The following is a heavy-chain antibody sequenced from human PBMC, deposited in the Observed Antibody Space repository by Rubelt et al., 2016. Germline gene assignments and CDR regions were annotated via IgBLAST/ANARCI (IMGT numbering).Heavy chain of an antibody. CDR2: ISYDGSNK. V-gene: IGHV3-30*19. CDR3: ARRSGGSPDY. J-gene: IGHJ4*02. CDR1: RYW. D-gene: IGHD1-26*01. Sequence: RYWIHWVRQAPGKGLEWVAVISYDGSNKNYADSVKGRFTISRDNSKNTLYLQMNSLRPDDTAVYYCARRSGGSPDYWGQGTLVTVSS.